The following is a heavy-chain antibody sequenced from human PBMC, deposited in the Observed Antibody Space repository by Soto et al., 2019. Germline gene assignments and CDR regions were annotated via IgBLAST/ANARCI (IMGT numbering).Heavy chain of an antibody. CDR2: IYYSGST. Sequence: SETLSLTCTVSGGSISSGGYYWSWIRHHPGKGLEWIGYIYYSGSTYYNPSLKSRVTISVDTSKNQFSLKLSSVTAADTAVYYCARGAVTTMNYYYYGMDVWGQGTTVTV. J-gene: IGHJ6*02. CDR3: ARGAVTTMNYYYYGMDV. CDR1: GGSISSGGYY. D-gene: IGHD4-4*01. V-gene: IGHV4-31*03.